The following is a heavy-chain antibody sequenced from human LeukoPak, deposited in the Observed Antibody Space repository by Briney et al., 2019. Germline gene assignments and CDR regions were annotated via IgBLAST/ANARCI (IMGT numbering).Heavy chain of an antibody. CDR2: ISYDGSNK. CDR1: GFTFSSYG. Sequence: GGSLRLSCAASGFTFSSYGMHWVRQAPGKGLEWVAVISYDGSNKYYADSVKGRFTISRDNSKNTLYLQMNSLRAEDTAVYYCAKLAYGGNGDESDYWGQGTLVTVSS. V-gene: IGHV3-30*18. D-gene: IGHD4-23*01. J-gene: IGHJ4*02. CDR3: AKLAYGGNGDESDY.